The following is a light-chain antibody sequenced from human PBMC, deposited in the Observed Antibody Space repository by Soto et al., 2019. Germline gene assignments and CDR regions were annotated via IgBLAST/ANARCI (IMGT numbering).Light chain of an antibody. CDR1: QSVPSS. V-gene: IGKV3-15*01. CDR3: QQYIDWPPGT. Sequence: EIVVTQSPATLSVSPGERATLSCRASQSVPSSLAWYQQRPGQAPRLLMYDTSTRAAGISARFSGSGSGTEFTLTISSLQSEDFAVYYCQQYIDWPPGTFGQGTAVEIK. CDR2: DTS. J-gene: IGKJ1*01.